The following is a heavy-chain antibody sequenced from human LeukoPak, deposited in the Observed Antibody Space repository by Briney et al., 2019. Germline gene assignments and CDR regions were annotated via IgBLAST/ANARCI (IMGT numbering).Heavy chain of an antibody. CDR2: INHSGST. CDR3: ARKSRTSITMIVVGTLDS. J-gene: IGHJ4*02. D-gene: IGHD3-22*01. CDR1: GGSFSGYY. V-gene: IGHV4-34*01. Sequence: PSETLSLTCAVYGGSFSGYYWSWIRQPPGKGLEWIGEINHSGSTNYNPSLKSRVTISVDTSKNQFSLKLSSVTAADTAGYYCARKSRTSITMIVVGTLDSWGQGTLVTVSS.